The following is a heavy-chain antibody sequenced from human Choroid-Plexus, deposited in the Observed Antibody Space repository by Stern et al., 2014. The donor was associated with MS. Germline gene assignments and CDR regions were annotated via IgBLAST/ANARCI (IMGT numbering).Heavy chain of an antibody. CDR1: GFTFGSCA. D-gene: IGHD2/OR15-2a*01. Sequence: VQLVESGGGVVQPGRPLRLSCVASGFTFGSCAMHWVRQAPGKGLEWVGGVSHDGSYKYYADSVKGRFTISRDNSQNTLYMQMSSLRPEDTAVYSCAKDRQYLTYFFDHWGQGSLVTVSS. CDR3: AKDRQYLTYFFDH. V-gene: IGHV3-30*18. CDR2: VSHDGSYK. J-gene: IGHJ5*02.